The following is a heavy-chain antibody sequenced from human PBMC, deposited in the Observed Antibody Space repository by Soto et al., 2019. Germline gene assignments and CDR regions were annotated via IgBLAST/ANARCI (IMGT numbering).Heavy chain of an antibody. Sequence: SVTLSLTCTVAGGSVSSGNDYRSWNRQPPGKGLERIGYIYYSGSTNYNPSLKSRVTISVDTSKNQFSLKLSSVTAADTAVYFCARVRSLGYSSGDSCNTHFYFDFWGQVTLVTVSS. J-gene: IGHJ4*02. CDR3: ARVRSLGYSSGDSCNTHFYFDF. V-gene: IGHV4-61*01. CDR1: GGSVSSGNDY. D-gene: IGHD2-15*01. CDR2: IYYSGST.